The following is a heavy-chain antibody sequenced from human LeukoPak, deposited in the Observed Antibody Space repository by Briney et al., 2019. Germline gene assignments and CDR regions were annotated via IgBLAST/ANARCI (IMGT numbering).Heavy chain of an antibody. CDR1: GGSISSYY. CDR2: IYYSGST. J-gene: IGHJ4*02. Sequence: SETLSLTCTVSGGSISSYYWSWIRQPPGKGLEWIGYIYYSGSTNYNPSLKSRVTISVDTSKNQFSLKLSSVIAADTAVYYCARRAYSSGFDYIDYWGQGTLVTVSS. CDR3: ARRAYSSGFDYIDY. D-gene: IGHD6-19*01. V-gene: IGHV4-59*08.